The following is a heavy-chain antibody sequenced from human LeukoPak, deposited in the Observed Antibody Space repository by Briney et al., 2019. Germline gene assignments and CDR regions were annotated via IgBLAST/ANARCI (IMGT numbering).Heavy chain of an antibody. CDR3: ARRAGAYSHPYDY. V-gene: IGHV4-38-2*02. J-gene: IGHJ4*02. Sequence: SETLSLTCTVSGYSISSGYYWGRIRQPPGKGLEWIGSIYHSGSTYYNPSLKSRVTISVDTSKNQFSLKLSSVTAADTAVYYCARRAGAYSHPYDYWGQGTLVTVSS. CDR2: IYHSGST. CDR1: GYSISSGYY. D-gene: IGHD4/OR15-4a*01.